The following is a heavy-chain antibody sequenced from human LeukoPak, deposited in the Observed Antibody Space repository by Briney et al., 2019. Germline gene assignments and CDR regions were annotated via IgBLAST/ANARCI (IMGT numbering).Heavy chain of an antibody. V-gene: IGHV3-49*04. CDR2: ITTEAYGGTT. J-gene: IGHJ6*02. CDR1: GFTFGDDG. D-gene: IGHD2-15*01. Sequence: GGSLRLSCTTSGFTFGDDGVSWVRQAPGKGLEWVGFITTEAYGGTTEYAASVKGRFTISRDDSKNIAYLQMNGLKTEDTAVYYCTRISHCSGGGCSYGMDVWGQGTTVTVSS. CDR3: TRISHCSGGGCSYGMDV.